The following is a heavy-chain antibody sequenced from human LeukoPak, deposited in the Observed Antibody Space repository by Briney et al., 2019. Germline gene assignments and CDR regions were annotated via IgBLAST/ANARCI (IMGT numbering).Heavy chain of an antibody. V-gene: IGHV3-21*01. CDR3: ARVGGRDGYVFDY. D-gene: IGHD5-24*01. CDR2: ISSSSSYI. Sequence: GGSLRLSCAASGFSFSNYGMSWVRQAPGKGLEWVSSISSSSSYIYYADSVKGRFTISRDNAKNSLYLQMNSLRAEDTAVYYCARVGGRDGYVFDYWGQGTLVTVPS. CDR1: GFSFSNYG. J-gene: IGHJ4*02.